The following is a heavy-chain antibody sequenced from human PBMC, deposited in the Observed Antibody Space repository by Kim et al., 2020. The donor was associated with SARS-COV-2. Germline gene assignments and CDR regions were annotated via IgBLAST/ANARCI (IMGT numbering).Heavy chain of an antibody. J-gene: IGHJ1*01. Sequence: SETLSLTCTVSGGSISSYYWSWIRQPPGKGLEWIGYIYYSGSTNYNPSLKSRVTISVDTSKNQFSLKLSSVTAADTAVYYCARDRGLLWFGDFQHWGQGTLVTVSS. CDR3: ARDRGLLWFGDFQH. CDR1: GGSISSYY. CDR2: IYYSGST. D-gene: IGHD3-10*01. V-gene: IGHV4-59*01.